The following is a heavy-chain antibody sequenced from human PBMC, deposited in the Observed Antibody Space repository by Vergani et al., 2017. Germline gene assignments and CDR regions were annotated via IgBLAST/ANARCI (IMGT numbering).Heavy chain of an antibody. Sequence: QVQLVQSGAEVKKPGSSVKVSCKASGGTFSSYAISWVRQAPGQGLEWMGGIIPIFGTANYAQKFQGRVTITADESTSTAYMELSILRSEDTAVYYCAGTAARSYYYYYNGMAVSGQGTTVTVSS. J-gene: IGHJ6*02. CDR1: GGTFSSYA. D-gene: IGHD2-2*01. CDR2: IIPIFGTA. V-gene: IGHV1-69*12. CDR3: AGTAARSYYYYYNGMAV.